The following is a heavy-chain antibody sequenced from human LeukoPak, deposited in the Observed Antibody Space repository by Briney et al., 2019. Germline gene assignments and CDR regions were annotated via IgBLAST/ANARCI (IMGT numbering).Heavy chain of an antibody. J-gene: IGHJ5*02. CDR1: GGSISSSSYY. D-gene: IGHD2-15*01. Sequence: PSETLSLTCTVSGGSISSSSYYWGWIRQPPGKGLEWIGSIYYSGSTYYNPSLKSRVTISVDTSKNQFSLKLSSVTAADTAVYYCARGAEYCSGGSCYSNWFDPWGQGTLVTVSS. CDR3: ARGAEYCSGGSCYSNWFDP. V-gene: IGHV4-39*07. CDR2: IYYSGST.